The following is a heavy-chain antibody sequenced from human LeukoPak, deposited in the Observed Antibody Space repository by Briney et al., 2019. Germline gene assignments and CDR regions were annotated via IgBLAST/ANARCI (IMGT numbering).Heavy chain of an antibody. J-gene: IGHJ4*02. Sequence: GGSLRLSCAASGFTFDDYAMHWIRQIPGKGLEWVSGIYWNSGGTGYADSVKGRFTISRDNARNSLYLQMNSLRTDDTALYYCTKDITAGGLDYWGQGTLVTVSS. D-gene: IGHD6-13*01. CDR2: IYWNSGGT. CDR1: GFTFDDYA. CDR3: TKDITAGGLDY. V-gene: IGHV3-9*01.